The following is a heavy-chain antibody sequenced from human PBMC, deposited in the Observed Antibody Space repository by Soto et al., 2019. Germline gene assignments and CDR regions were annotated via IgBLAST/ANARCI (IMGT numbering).Heavy chain of an antibody. J-gene: IGHJ5*02. D-gene: IGHD2-2*01. CDR2: INHSGST. V-gene: IGHV4-34*01. CDR3: AREQGYCSSTSCYVTSP. CDR1: GGSFSGYY. Sequence: SETLSLTCAVYGGSFSGYYWSWIRQPPGKGLEWIGEINHSGSTNYNPSLKSRVTISVDTSKNQFSLKLSSVTAADTAVYYCAREQGYCSSTSCYVTSPWGQGTLVTVSS.